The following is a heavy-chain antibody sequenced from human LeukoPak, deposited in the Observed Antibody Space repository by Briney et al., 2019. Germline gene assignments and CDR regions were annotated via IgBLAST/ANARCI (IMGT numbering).Heavy chain of an antibody. CDR2: ISSSSSYT. J-gene: IGHJ4*02. CDR3: ARDLGWGYYGSGSYVDY. D-gene: IGHD3-10*01. Sequence: GGSLRLSCAASGFTFSDYDMSWIRQAPGKGLEWVSYISSSSSYTNYADSVKGRFTISRDNAKNSLYLQMNSLRAEDTAVYYCARDLGWGYYGSGSYVDYWGQGTLVTVSS. CDR1: GFTFSDYD. V-gene: IGHV3-11*05.